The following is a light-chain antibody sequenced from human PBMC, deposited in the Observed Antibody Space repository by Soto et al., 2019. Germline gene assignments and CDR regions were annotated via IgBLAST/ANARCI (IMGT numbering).Light chain of an antibody. CDR2: ANS. V-gene: IGLV1-40*01. Sequence: QSVLTQPPSVSGAPGQRVTFSGTGSSSNIGGYDVHWYQQLPGTAPKLLIYANSNRPSGDPDLFSGSKSGSSVSLAITGLQAEDEAEYYCQSYDSSLSVYVLGAGTKLTVL. CDR1: SSNIGGYD. CDR3: QSYDSSLSVYV. J-gene: IGLJ1*01.